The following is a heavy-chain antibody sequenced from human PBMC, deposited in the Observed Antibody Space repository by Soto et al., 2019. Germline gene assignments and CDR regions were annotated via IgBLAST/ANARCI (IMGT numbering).Heavy chain of an antibody. CDR2: IWYDGSNK. CDR1: GFTFSSYG. CDR3: ARGGYSSSHPEDWFDP. J-gene: IGHJ5*02. V-gene: IGHV3-33*01. Sequence: QVQLVESGGGVVQPGRSLRLSCAASGFTFSSYGMHWVRQAPGKGLEWVAVIWYDGSNKYYADSVKGRFTISRDNYKNTLYLPMNSLRAEDTAVYYCARGGYSSSHPEDWFDPWGQGTLVTVSS. D-gene: IGHD6-13*01.